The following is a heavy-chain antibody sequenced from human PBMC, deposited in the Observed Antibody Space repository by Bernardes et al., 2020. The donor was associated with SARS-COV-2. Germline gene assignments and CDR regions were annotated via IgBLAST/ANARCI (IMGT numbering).Heavy chain of an antibody. CDR1: GFTFDDYA. D-gene: IGHD3-22*01. CDR2: ISWNSGSI. Sequence: GGSLRLSCAASGFTFDDYAMHWVRQAPGKGLEWVSGISWNSGSIGYADSVKGRFTISRDNAKNSLYLQMNSLRAEDTALYYCAKDMGYDSSGPSDWGQGTLVTVSS. CDR3: AKDMGYDSSGPSD. V-gene: IGHV3-9*01. J-gene: IGHJ4*02.